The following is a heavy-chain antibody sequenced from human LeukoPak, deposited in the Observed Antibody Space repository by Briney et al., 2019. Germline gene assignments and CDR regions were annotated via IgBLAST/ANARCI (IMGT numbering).Heavy chain of an antibody. Sequence: GASVKVSCKASGYTFTSYGISWVRQAPGQGLEWMGWISAYNGNTNYAQKLQGRVTMTRDTSTSTVYMELSSLRSEDTAVYYCARSRGAYCGGDCYNDYWGQGTLVTVSS. CDR1: GYTFTSYG. J-gene: IGHJ4*02. D-gene: IGHD2-21*01. CDR2: ISAYNGNT. V-gene: IGHV1-18*01. CDR3: ARSRGAYCGGDCYNDY.